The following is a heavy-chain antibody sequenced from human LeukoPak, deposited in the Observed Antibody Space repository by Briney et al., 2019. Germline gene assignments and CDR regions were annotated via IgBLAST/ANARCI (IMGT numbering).Heavy chain of an antibody. J-gene: IGHJ4*02. V-gene: IGHV3-21*01. D-gene: IGHD6-19*01. CDR3: ARVSIAVAGTGY. CDR2: ISSSSSYI. Sequence: GGSLRLSCAASGFTFSSYSMNWVRQAPGKGLEWVSSISSSSSYIYYADSVKGRFTISRDNAKNSLYLQMNSLRAEDTAVYYCARVSIAVAGTGYWGQGTLVTVSS. CDR1: GFTFSSYS.